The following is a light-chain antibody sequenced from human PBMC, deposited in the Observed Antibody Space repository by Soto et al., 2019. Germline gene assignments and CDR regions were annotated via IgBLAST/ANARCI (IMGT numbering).Light chain of an antibody. V-gene: IGLV2-14*01. Sequence: QSALTQPASVSGSPGQSITISSTGTSSDVGHYNHVSWYQQHPGKAPKLIIYEVSNRPSAVSDRFSGSKSGNTASLTISGLXTEDEAHYYCTSDTGGSAPFVFGTGTKVTVL. CDR3: TSDTGGSAPFV. J-gene: IGLJ1*01. CDR1: SSDVGHYNH. CDR2: EVS.